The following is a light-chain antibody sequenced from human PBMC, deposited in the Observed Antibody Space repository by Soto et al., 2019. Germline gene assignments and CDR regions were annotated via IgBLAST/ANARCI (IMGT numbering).Light chain of an antibody. CDR1: QNIYTW. CDR3: QQSYSTPIT. J-gene: IGKJ5*01. V-gene: IGKV1-39*01. CDR2: AAS. Sequence: DIPLTQSPSSLSTSVGNRGSITCRASQNIYTWLAWYQQKPGKAPKLLIYAASSLQSGVPSRFSGSGSGTDFTLSISSLQPEDFATYYCQQSYSTPITFGQGTRLEIK.